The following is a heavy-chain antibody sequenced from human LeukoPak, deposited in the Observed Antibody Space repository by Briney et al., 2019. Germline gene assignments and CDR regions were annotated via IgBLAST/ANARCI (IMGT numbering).Heavy chain of an antibody. CDR2: ISSSSSTI. J-gene: IGHJ5*02. D-gene: IGHD1-7*01. Sequence: GGSLRLSCAASGFTFSSYSMNWVRQPPGEGLEWVSYISSSSSTIYYADSVKGRFTISRDNAKNSLYLQMNSLRAEDTAVYYCARDQSYGTIPNWFDPWGQGTLVTVSS. V-gene: IGHV3-48*01. CDR3: ARDQSYGTIPNWFDP. CDR1: GFTFSSYS.